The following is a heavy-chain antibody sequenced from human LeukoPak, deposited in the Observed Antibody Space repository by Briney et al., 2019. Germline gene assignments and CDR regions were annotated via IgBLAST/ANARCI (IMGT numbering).Heavy chain of an antibody. CDR2: ISPRGDIT. Sequence: GGSLRLSCAASGFTFSSYSMNWVRQAPGKGLEWVSGISPRGDITYYKDSVRGRFTISRDNFKNTVSLQLNSLRAEDTAMYYCAKDDDWGRFNHWGQGTLVTVSS. D-gene: IGHD3-16*01. CDR3: AKDDDWGRFNH. V-gene: IGHV3-23*01. J-gene: IGHJ1*01. CDR1: GFTFSSYS.